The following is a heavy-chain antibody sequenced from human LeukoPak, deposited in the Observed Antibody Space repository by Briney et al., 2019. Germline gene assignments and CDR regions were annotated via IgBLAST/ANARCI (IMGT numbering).Heavy chain of an antibody. V-gene: IGHV3-33*01. Sequence: GGSLRLSCAASGFTFSSYGMHWVRQAPGKGLEWVAVIWYDGSKEYYVESVKGRFTISRDNSKTTLYLQMNSLRAEDTAVYYCARANYGSGSNYYYGLDVWGQGTTVTVSS. CDR3: ARANYGSGSNYYYGLDV. CDR2: IWYDGSKE. D-gene: IGHD3-10*01. CDR1: GFTFSSYG. J-gene: IGHJ6*02.